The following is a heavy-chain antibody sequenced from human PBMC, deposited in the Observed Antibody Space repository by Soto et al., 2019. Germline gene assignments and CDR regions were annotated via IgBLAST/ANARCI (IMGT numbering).Heavy chain of an antibody. CDR1: LFTFSSYA. CDR3: AKDMILQFDT. J-gene: IGHJ5*02. V-gene: IGHV3-23*01. CDR2: ISGSGGST. D-gene: IGHD3-22*01. Sequence: PVGSLRLSCSSSLFTFSSYAMSLVRQAPGKGLEWVSAISGSGGSTYYADSVKGRFTISRDNSRSTLYLQMNSLRAEDTAVYYCAKDMILQFDTWGQGTLVTVSS.